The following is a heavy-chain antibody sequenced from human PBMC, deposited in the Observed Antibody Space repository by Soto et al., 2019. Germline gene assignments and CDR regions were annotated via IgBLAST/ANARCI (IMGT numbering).Heavy chain of an antibody. J-gene: IGHJ4*02. CDR1: GYTFTSYG. CDR2: ISAYNGNT. D-gene: IGHD6-13*01. V-gene: IGHV1-18*01. Sequence: GSVKVSCKASGYTFTSYGISWVRQAPGQGLEWMGWISAYNGNTNYAQKLQGRVTMTTDTSTSTAYMELRSLRSDDTAVYYCATMGPGISSSWPLDFDYWGQGTLVTVSS. CDR3: ATMGPGISSSWPLDFDY.